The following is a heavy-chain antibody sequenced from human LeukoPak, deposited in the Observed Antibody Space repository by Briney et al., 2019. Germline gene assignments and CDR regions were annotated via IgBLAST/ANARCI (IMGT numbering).Heavy chain of an antibody. V-gene: IGHV4-39*01. D-gene: IGHD1-26*01. Sequence: PSETLSLTCTLSLGSTIGTKYYPASIRQPPGERPEWNASVSYSVTTYYNPPLNSRVTISVDKSKNQFFLKLSSVTAADTAVYYCARNLRGATIYYDNWGQGTLVTVSS. CDR2: VSYSVTT. CDR1: LGSTIGTKYY. CDR3: ARNLRGATIYYDN. J-gene: IGHJ4*02.